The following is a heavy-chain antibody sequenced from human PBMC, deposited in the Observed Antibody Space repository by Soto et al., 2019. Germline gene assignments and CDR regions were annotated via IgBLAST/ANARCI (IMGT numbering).Heavy chain of an antibody. CDR1: GFTFSSYS. V-gene: IGHV3-48*01. CDR3: ARDQDYSFDY. J-gene: IGHJ4*02. CDR2: INTGGSGT. Sequence: GGSLRLSCAASGFTFSSYSMNWFRQAPGKGLEWLSYINTGGSGTYYADSVKGRFTISRDNAKNSLYLQMNSLRAEDTAVYYCARDQDYSFDYWGQGTLVTVSS.